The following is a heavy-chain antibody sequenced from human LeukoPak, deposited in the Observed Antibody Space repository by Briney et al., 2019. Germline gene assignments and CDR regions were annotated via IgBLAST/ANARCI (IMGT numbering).Heavy chain of an antibody. Sequence: GRSLRLSCAASGFTFSSYGIHWVRQAPGKGLEWVAVISYDGSNKYYVDSVKGRFTISRDNSKNTLYLQMNSLRAEDTAVYYCAKSASSYCSSTSCLKYYFDYWGQGTLVTVSS. V-gene: IGHV3-30*18. J-gene: IGHJ4*02. CDR2: ISYDGSNK. D-gene: IGHD2-2*01. CDR1: GFTFSSYG. CDR3: AKSASSYCSSTSCLKYYFDY.